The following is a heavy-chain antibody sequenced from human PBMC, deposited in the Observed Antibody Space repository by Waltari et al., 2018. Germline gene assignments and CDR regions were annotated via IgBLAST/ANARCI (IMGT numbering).Heavy chain of an antibody. CDR1: GGSISSYY. V-gene: IGHV4-59*01. CDR2: SYYSGST. Sequence: QVQLQESGPGLVKPSETLSLTCTVSGGSISSYYWSWIRQPPGKGLEWIGYSYYSGSTNYNPALKGRVTIAVDTSKNQFSLKLSSVTAADTAVYYCARLYSGYGAGDYWGQGTLVTVSS. J-gene: IGHJ4*02. CDR3: ARLYSGYGAGDY. D-gene: IGHD5-12*01.